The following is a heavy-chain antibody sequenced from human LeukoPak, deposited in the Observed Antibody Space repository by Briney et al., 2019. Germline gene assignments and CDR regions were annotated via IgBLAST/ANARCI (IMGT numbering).Heavy chain of an antibody. CDR3: ARLPYYYDSSGYPFDY. J-gene: IGHJ4*02. D-gene: IGHD3-22*01. CDR1: GGSISSSNW. CDR2: IYHSGST. V-gene: IGHV4-4*02. Sequence: PSGTLSLTCAVSGGSISSSNWWSWVRQPPGKGLEWIGEIYHSGSTNYNPSLKSRVTISVGKSKNQFSLKLSSVTAADTAVYYCARLPYYYDSSGYPFDYWGQGTLVTVSS.